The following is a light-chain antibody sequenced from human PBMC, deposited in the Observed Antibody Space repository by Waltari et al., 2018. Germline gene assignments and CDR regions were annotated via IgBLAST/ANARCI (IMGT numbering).Light chain of an antibody. CDR1: QPVSTY. J-gene: IGKJ1*01. Sequence: IVLTQSPATLSLSPGERATLSCRASQPVSTYLAWLQQKPGQAPRPLIYDASNRAPGTPARFSGSGSGTDFSLTISSLEPEDFAVYYCLQRSLWPWTFGQGTKVAVK. CDR3: LQRSLWPWT. V-gene: IGKV3-11*01. CDR2: DAS.